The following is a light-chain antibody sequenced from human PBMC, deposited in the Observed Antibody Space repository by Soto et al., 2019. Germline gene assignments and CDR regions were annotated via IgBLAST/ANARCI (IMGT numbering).Light chain of an antibody. CDR3: QQYGSSPWT. Sequence: EIVLTQSPGTLSLSPGERATLSCRASQSISSNYLAWYQQKPGQTHRLLIYVASIRATGIPDRFSGSGSGTDFTLTISRLEPEDFAVYYCQQYGSSPWTFGQGTKVEI. CDR2: VAS. V-gene: IGKV3-20*01. CDR1: QSISSNY. J-gene: IGKJ1*01.